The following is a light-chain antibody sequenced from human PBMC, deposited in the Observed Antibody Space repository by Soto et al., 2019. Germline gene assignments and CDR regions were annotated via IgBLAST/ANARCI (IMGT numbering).Light chain of an antibody. CDR2: GAS. Sequence: IVMTQSPATLSVSPGERATLSCRASQTIDNKLAWYQQRPGKAPRLLIYGASIGATGIPARFSGSGAGTEFTLTSSGLQSEVVGVYYCQHYKDWRTFGQGTNVDIK. CDR3: QHYKDWRT. CDR1: QTIDNK. V-gene: IGKV3-15*01. J-gene: IGKJ1*01.